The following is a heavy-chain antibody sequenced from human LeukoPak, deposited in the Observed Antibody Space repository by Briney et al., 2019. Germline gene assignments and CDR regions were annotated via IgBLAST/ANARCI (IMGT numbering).Heavy chain of an antibody. J-gene: IGHJ6*04. CDR1: GYTFTSNG. CDR3: ARGASGQPFYNYPEV. V-gene: IGHV1-18*01. D-gene: IGHD5-24*01. CDR2: ISPYNGDT. Sequence: ASVKVSCKASGYTFTSNGITWVRQAPGQGLEWMGWISPYNGDTNYAQKLQGRVTMTRDTSTSTAYMELRRLTSDDTAVYYCARGASGQPFYNYPEVWGKGTTVTVPS.